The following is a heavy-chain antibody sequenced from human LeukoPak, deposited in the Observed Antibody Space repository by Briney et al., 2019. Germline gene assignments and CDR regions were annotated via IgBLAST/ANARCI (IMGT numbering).Heavy chain of an antibody. CDR1: GFTFGDYA. CDR3: TKARRSYSSSWEVDY. V-gene: IGHV3-49*03. J-gene: IGHJ4*02. CDR2: IRSKAYGGAT. D-gene: IGHD6-13*01. Sequence: PGRSLRLSCTPSGFTFGDYAMSWFRQAPGKGLEWVGFIRSKAYGGATEYAASVKGRFTISRDDSKSIAYLQMNSLKTEDTAVYYCTKARRSYSSSWEVDYWGPGTLVTVSS.